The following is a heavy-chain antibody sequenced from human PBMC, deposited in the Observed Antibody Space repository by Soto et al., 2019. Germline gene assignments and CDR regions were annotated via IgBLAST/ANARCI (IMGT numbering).Heavy chain of an antibody. V-gene: IGHV4-31*03. J-gene: IGHJ4*02. Sequence: SQTLSLTCTVYGGSISSGGYYWSLIPQHPGKGLEWIGYIYCSGSTYYNPSLKSRVTISVDTSKNQFSLKLSSVTAADTAVYYCAVRRGYIGTFDYWGQGTLVTVSS. CDR3: AVRRGYIGTFDY. CDR2: IYCSGST. D-gene: IGHD5-12*01. CDR1: GGSISSGGYY.